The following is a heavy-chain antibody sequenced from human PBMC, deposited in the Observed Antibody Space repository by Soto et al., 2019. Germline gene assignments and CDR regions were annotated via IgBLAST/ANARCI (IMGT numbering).Heavy chain of an antibody. Sequence: ASVKVSCKASRGTFSSYGFSWVRQAPGQGLEWMGAIIPMFGTPDYSEKFRGRVTISADESTSTVYMELSSLRFDDTAMYYCATELALEPKGFDYWGQGTLVTVSS. D-gene: IGHD1-1*01. CDR3: ATELALEPKGFDY. CDR1: RGTFSSYG. V-gene: IGHV1-69*13. CDR2: IIPMFGTP. J-gene: IGHJ4*02.